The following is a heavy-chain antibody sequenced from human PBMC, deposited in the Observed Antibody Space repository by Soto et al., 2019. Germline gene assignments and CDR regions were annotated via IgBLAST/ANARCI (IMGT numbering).Heavy chain of an antibody. D-gene: IGHD3-10*01. Sequence: QVQLVESGGGVVQPGRSLRLSCAASGFTFSSYAIHWVRQAPGKGLEWVAVISSDGKDKYSADSMKGRFAISRDNSKNTLYLQMNSLRAEDTAVYYCAKDSGRGSADYYFDYLGQGTLVTVSS. CDR1: GFTFSSYA. CDR2: ISSDGKDK. V-gene: IGHV3-30*18. CDR3: AKDSGRGSADYYFDY. J-gene: IGHJ4*02.